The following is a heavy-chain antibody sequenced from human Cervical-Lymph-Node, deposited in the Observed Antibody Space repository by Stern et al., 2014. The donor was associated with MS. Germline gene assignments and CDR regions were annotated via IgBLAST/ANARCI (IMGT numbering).Heavy chain of an antibody. J-gene: IGHJ6*02. CDR1: GFTFSSYS. D-gene: IGHD3-10*01. V-gene: IGHV3-21*01. CDR2: ISSSSSHI. CDR3: ARDYYGSGSYYNDLYYYYGMDV. Sequence: EVQLVESGGGLVKPGGSLRLSCAASGFTFSSYSMNWVRQAPGKGLEWVSSISSSSSHIYYADSVKGRFTISRDNAKNSLYLQMNSLRAEDTAVYYCARDYYGSGSYYNDLYYYYGMDVWGQGTTVTVSS.